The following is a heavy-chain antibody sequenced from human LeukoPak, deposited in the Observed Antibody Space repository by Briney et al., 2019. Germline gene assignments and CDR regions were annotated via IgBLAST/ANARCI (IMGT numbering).Heavy chain of an antibody. CDR1: GFTFSTYW. V-gene: IGHV3-74*01. J-gene: IGHJ1*01. Sequence: GGSLRLSCAASGFTFSTYWMHWVRHAPGKGLVWVSRIKSDGGTNYADSVKGRFTISRDNAKKTVSLQMHSLRPEDTGVYYCARAPSEIGGYYPEYFRHWGQGTLVTVSS. D-gene: IGHD3-22*01. CDR3: ARAPSEIGGYYPEYFRH. CDR2: IKSDGGT.